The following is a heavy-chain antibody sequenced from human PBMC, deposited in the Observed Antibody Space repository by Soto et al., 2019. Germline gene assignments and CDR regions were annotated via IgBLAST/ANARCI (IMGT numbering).Heavy chain of an antibody. CDR1: GFTLISYA. CDR2: ISYDGSNK. D-gene: IGHD5-12*01. V-gene: IGHV3-30-3*01. CDR3: ARAWLRRQGLDY. Sequence: PGGSLRLSCAASGFTLISYAMHWVRQAPGKGLEWVAVISYDGSNKYYADSVKGRFTISRDNSKNTLYLQMNSLRAEDTAVYYCARAWLRRQGLDYWGQGTLVTVSS. J-gene: IGHJ4*02.